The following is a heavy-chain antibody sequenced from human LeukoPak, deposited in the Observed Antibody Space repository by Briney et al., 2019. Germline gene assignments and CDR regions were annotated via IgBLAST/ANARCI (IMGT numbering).Heavy chain of an antibody. J-gene: IGHJ4*02. CDR3: ARASSGYDPFDY. D-gene: IGHD5-12*01. Sequence: SETLSLTCSVSGGSITSYYWNWIRQPAGKGLEWLGRIYTSESPNYNPSLKSRVTMSVNTSKRQISLRLNSVTAADTAIYYCARASSGYDPFDYWGQGTLVTVSS. CDR1: GGSITSYY. CDR2: IYTSESP. V-gene: IGHV4-4*07.